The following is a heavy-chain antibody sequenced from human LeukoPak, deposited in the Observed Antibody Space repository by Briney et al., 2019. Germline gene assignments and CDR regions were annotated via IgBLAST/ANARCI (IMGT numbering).Heavy chain of an antibody. Sequence: PSETLSLTCTDSGGSINSYYWSWLRQPPEKGLEFIGYIYYSGNTNYNPSLKSRVTISVDTSKNQFSLKLSSVTAADTAVYYCARIDTSGYSGYSFDYWGQGTLVTVSS. CDR2: IYYSGNT. CDR3: ARIDTSGYSGYSFDY. J-gene: IGHJ4*02. V-gene: IGHV4-59*12. D-gene: IGHD3-22*01. CDR1: GGSINSYY.